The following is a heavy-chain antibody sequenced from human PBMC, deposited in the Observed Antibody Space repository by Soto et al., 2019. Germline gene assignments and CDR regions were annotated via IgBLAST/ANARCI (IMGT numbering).Heavy chain of an antibody. V-gene: IGHV1-46*01. J-gene: IGHJ4*02. CDR3: ARELTPSSWQGIDY. CDR2: INPGGGST. D-gene: IGHD6-13*01. Sequence: QVQLVQSGAEVKKPGASVKVSCKASGYTFTSYYMHWVRQAPGQGLEWMGIINPGGGSTSYAQKFQGRVTMTRDTSRSTAYMELSRLGSEDTAVYYCARELTPSSWQGIDYWGQGTLVTVSA. CDR1: GYTFTSYY.